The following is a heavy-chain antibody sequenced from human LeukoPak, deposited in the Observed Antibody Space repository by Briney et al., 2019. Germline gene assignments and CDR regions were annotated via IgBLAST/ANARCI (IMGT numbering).Heavy chain of an antibody. D-gene: IGHD3-16*02. J-gene: IGHJ4*02. CDR1: GGTFSSYA. V-gene: IGHV1-69*13. CDR2: FIPIFGTA. Sequence: SVKVSCKASGGTFSSYAISWVRQAPGQGLEWMGGFIPIFGTANYAQKFQGRVTITADESTSTAYMELSSLRSEDTAVYYCARGRSRLGELSLYGFRYWGQGTLVTVSS. CDR3: ARGRSRLGELSLYGFRY.